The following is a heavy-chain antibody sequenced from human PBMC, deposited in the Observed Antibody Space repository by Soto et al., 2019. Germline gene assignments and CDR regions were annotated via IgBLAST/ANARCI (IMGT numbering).Heavy chain of an antibody. D-gene: IGHD3-3*01. CDR2: ISYDGSNK. CDR1: GFTFSSYG. CDR3: AKEEDPRRYYDFWSGHRGGNWFDP. V-gene: IGHV3-30*18. Sequence: VGSLRLSCAASGFTFSSYGMHWVRQAPGKGLEWVAVISYDGSNKYYADSVKGRFTISRDNSKNTLYLQMNSLRAEDTAVYYCAKEEDPRRYYDFWSGHRGGNWFDPWGQGTLVTVSS. J-gene: IGHJ5*02.